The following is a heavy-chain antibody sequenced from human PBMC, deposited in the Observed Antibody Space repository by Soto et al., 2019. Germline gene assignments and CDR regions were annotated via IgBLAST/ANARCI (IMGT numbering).Heavy chain of an antibody. Sequence: ASVKVSCKASGYTFTGYYMHWVRQAPGQGLEWMGWINPNSGGTNYAQKFQGRVTMTRDTSISTAYMELSRLRSDDTAVYYCARVKIVGVPAATFGPKYYYYYGMDVWGQGTTVTVSS. CDR3: ARVKIVGVPAATFGPKYYYYYGMDV. D-gene: IGHD2-2*01. CDR1: GYTFTGYY. V-gene: IGHV1-2*02. CDR2: INPNSGGT. J-gene: IGHJ6*02.